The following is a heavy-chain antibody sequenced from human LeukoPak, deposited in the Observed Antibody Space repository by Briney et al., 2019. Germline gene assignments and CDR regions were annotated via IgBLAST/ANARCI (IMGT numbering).Heavy chain of an antibody. CDR1: GFTVSSNY. Sequence: PGGSLRLSCAGSGFTVSSNYMNWVRQTPGKGLEWVSVIYSGVSTDYADSVKGRFTISRDNSKNTLYLQMNSLRAEDTAVYYCARQWDYSDSSGRALNYFDYWGQGTLVTVSS. V-gene: IGHV3-66*04. D-gene: IGHD3-22*01. J-gene: IGHJ4*02. CDR2: IYSGVST. CDR3: ARQWDYSDSSGRALNYFDY.